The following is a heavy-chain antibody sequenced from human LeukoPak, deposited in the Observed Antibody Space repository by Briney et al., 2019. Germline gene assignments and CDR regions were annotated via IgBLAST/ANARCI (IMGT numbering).Heavy chain of an antibody. V-gene: IGHV3-9*01. Sequence: SCKASGGTFSSYAISWVRQAPGKGLEWVSGISWNSGSIGYADSVKGRFTISRDNAKNSLYLQMNSLRAEDTALYYCAKDRGYDFPDAFDIWGQGTMVTVSS. CDR3: AKDRGYDFPDAFDI. J-gene: IGHJ3*02. CDR1: GGTFSSYA. CDR2: ISWNSGSI. D-gene: IGHD5-12*01.